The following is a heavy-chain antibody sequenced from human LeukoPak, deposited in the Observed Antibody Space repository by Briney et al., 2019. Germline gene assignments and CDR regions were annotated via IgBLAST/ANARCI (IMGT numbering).Heavy chain of an antibody. CDR2: INSDGSST. Sequence: GGSLKLSCAASGFTFSSYWMHWVRQAPGKGLVWVSRINSDGSSTSYADSVKGRFAISRDNAKNTLYLQMNSLRAEDTAVYYCARDRGYCSSTSCYDNHWGQGTLVTVSS. V-gene: IGHV3-74*01. D-gene: IGHD2-2*01. CDR1: GFTFSSYW. CDR3: ARDRGYCSSTSCYDNH. J-gene: IGHJ5*02.